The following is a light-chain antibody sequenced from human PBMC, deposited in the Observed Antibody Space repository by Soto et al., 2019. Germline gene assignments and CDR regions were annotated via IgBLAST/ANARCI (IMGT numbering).Light chain of an antibody. CDR2: DAS. J-gene: IGKJ4*01. CDR3: QQRTNWRVLT. Sequence: EIVLTQSPATLSLSPGERATLSCRASESVSYYIAWYQQKPGQAPRLLIHDASRRATGIPARFSGNRSGKDLTLTINRLEPEDFAVYYCQQRTNWRVLTFGGGTKVVIK. V-gene: IGKV3-11*01. CDR1: ESVSYY.